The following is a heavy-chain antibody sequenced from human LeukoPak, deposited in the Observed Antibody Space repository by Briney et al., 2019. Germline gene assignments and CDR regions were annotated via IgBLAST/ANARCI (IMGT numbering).Heavy chain of an antibody. J-gene: IGHJ6*02. V-gene: IGHV4-4*07. D-gene: IGHD3-10*01. CDR1: GGSISSYY. CDR2: IYTSGST. CDR3: ARDTGDLDYYYYGMDV. Sequence: SSETLSLTCTVSGGSISSYYWSGIRQPAGKGLEWIRRIYTSGSTNYNPSLKSRVTMSVDTSKNQFSLKLSSVTAADTAVYYCARDTGDLDYYYYGMDVWGQGTTVTVSS.